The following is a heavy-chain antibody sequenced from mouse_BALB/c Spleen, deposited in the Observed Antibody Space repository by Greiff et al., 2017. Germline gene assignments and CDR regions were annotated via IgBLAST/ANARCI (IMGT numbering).Heavy chain of an antibody. CDR3: ARRDYGSSYWYFDV. D-gene: IGHD1-1*01. V-gene: IGHV3-2*02. CDR2: ISYSGST. J-gene: IGHJ1*01. CDR1: GYSITSYYA. Sequence: VQLQQSGPGLVKPSQSLSLTCTVTGYSITSYYAWNWIRQFPGNKLEWMGYISYSGSTSYNPSLKSRISITRDTSKNQFFLQLNSVTTEDTATYYCARRDYGSSYWYFDVWGAGTTVTVSS.